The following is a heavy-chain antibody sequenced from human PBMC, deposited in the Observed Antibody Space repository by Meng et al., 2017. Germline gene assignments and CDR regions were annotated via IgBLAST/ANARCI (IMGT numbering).Heavy chain of an antibody. CDR1: GYTFTSDA. CDR3: ARSHVLLWFGEDLDY. V-gene: IGHV1-3*01. Sequence: QFCLLRCGAEVKKPGAQVNVSCKPSGYTFTSDAMHWVRQAPGQRLEWMGWINAGNGNTKYSQKFQGRVTITRDTSASTAYMELSSLRSEDTAVYYCARSHVLLWFGEDLDYWGQGTLVTVSS. CDR2: INAGNGNT. D-gene: IGHD3-10*01. J-gene: IGHJ4*02.